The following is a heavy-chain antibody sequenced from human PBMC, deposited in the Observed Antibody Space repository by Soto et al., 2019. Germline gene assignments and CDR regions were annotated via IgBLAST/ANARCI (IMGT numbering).Heavy chain of an antibody. CDR1: GFTFSSYG. J-gene: IGHJ3*02. D-gene: IGHD5-12*01. Sequence: QVQLVESGGGVVQPGRSLRLSCAASGFTFSSYGMHWVRQAPGKGLEWVAVISYDGSNKYYADSVKGRFTISRDNSKNTLYLQMNSLRAEDTAVYYCAKADTSGYDEWGYAFDIWGQGTMVTVSS. CDR2: ISYDGSNK. CDR3: AKADTSGYDEWGYAFDI. V-gene: IGHV3-30*18.